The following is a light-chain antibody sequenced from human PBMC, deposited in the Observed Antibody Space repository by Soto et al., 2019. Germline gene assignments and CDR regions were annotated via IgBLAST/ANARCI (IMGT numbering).Light chain of an antibody. V-gene: IGKV4-1*01. CDR2: WAS. Sequence: DIVMTQSSDSLAVSLGERATINCKSSQSVLYSSNNKNYLPCYQQKPGQPPKLLIYWASTRESGVPDRFSGSGSGTEFTLTSSSLQAEDVAVYYCQQHYTTPPTFGGGTKVEVK. CDR3: QQHYTTPPT. CDR1: QSVLYSSNNKNY. J-gene: IGKJ4*01.